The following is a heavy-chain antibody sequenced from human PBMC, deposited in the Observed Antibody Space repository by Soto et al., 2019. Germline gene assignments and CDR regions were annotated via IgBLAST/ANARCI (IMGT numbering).Heavy chain of an antibody. CDR2: IYHSGTT. CDR1: GGSITTNW. V-gene: IGHV4-4*02. Sequence: QVHLQESGPGLVKPSGTLSLTCAVSGGSITTNWWSWVRQPPGKGLEWIGEIYHSGTTHYNPSLRGLVTISVYTTNNPFSLNLSSVTAADAAIYYCARYIGAPRTRGFDYWGQGNLVTVSS. CDR3: ARYIGAPRTRGFDY. J-gene: IGHJ4*02. D-gene: IGHD1-26*01.